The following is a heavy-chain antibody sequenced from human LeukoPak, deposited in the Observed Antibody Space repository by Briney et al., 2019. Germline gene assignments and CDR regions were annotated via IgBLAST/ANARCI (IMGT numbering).Heavy chain of an antibody. J-gene: IGHJ3*02. CDR2: IYTSGST. V-gene: IGHV4-4*07. CDR3: ARGNDYVWGTNPAFDI. CDR1: GGSISSYY. Sequence: SETLSLTCTVSGGSISSYYWSWIWQPAGKGLEWIGRIYTSGSTNYNPSLKSRVTMSVDTSKNQFSLKLSSVTAADTAVYSCARGNDYVWGTNPAFDIRGQGTMVTVSS. D-gene: IGHD3-16*01.